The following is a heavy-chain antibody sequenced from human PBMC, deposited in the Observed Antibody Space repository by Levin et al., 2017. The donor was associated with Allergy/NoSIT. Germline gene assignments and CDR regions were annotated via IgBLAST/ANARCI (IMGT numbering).Heavy chain of an antibody. CDR3: ARGLYSYGIAPPFDY. CDR1: GGSLNTYF. CDR2: IYYSGST. V-gene: IGHV4-59*01. D-gene: IGHD5-18*01. J-gene: IGHJ4*02. Sequence: PSETLSLTCTVSGGSLNTYFWSWIRQPPGKGLQYIAYIYYSGSTNYNPSLKRRLTISIDTSKSQFYLKLNSVTAADTAVYYCARGLYSYGIAPPFDYWGQGTLVTVSS.